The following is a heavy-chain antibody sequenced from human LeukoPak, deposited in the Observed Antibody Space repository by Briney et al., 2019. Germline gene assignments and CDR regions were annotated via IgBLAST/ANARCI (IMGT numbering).Heavy chain of an antibody. Sequence: ASVKVSCKASGGTLSSYAISWVRQAPGQGLERMGGIIPIFGTANYAQKFQGRVTITADESTSTAYMELSSLRSEDTAVYYCARGCSSTSCYASPNWFDPWGQGTLVTVSS. CDR2: IIPIFGTA. CDR1: GGTLSSYA. V-gene: IGHV1-69*13. J-gene: IGHJ5*02. D-gene: IGHD2-2*01. CDR3: ARGCSSTSCYASPNWFDP.